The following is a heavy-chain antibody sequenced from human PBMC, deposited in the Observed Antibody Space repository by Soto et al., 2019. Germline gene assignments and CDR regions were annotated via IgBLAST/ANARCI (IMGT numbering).Heavy chain of an antibody. J-gene: IGHJ5*02. V-gene: IGHV4-39*01. CDR1: GGSISSSPYY. D-gene: IGHD6-6*01. Sequence: PSETLSLTCTVSGGSISSSPYYWGWIRQPPGKGLEWIGNIYYNGNTFYNPSLKSRVTISVDTSKNQFSLKLSSVTAADTAVYYCARSGIYSSSSFLRPRATSPFDPWGQGTLVTVSS. CDR2: IYYNGNT. CDR3: ARSGIYSSSSFLRPRATSPFDP.